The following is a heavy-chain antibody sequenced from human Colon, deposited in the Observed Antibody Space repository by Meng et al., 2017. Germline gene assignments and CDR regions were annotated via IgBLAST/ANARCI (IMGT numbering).Heavy chain of an antibody. Sequence: GELVGSGGGLVKPGGSLRLSCAASGFDFPSYAMSWVRQAPGKGLEWVSSIIGSDDSTYYADSVKGRFTISRDKSKNTLYLQMNSLRAEDTAVYFCARGGAYVAAAADYWGQGTLVTVSS. CDR2: IIGSDDST. J-gene: IGHJ4*02. V-gene: IGHV3-23*04. CDR3: ARGGAYVAAAADY. CDR1: GFDFPSYA. D-gene: IGHD6-13*01.